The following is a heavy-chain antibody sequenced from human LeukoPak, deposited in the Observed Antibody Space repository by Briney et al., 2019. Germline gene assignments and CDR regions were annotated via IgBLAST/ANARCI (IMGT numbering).Heavy chain of an antibody. J-gene: IGHJ4*02. CDR1: GFTFDGSW. CDR3: ASWYSENNL. CDR2: INPDGSEK. Sequence: PGGSLRLSCAASGFTFDGSWMNWVRQPPGRGLGWVANINPDGSEKRYVDSVKGRFTTSRDNAKNSFYLQMNSLRAEDTAVYYCASWYSENNLWGQGTRVTVSS. V-gene: IGHV3-7*01. D-gene: IGHD2-21*01.